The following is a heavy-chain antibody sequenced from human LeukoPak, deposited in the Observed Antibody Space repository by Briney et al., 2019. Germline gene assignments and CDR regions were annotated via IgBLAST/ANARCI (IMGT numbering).Heavy chain of an antibody. Sequence: ASVKVSCKASGYTFTSYGISWVRQAPGQGLEWMGWISAYNGNINYAQKFQDRVTMTTDTSTSTAYMELRSPRSDDTAVYYCARDPVYSGADLDYWGQGTLVTVSS. V-gene: IGHV1-18*01. CDR1: GYTFTSYG. CDR3: ARDPVYSGADLDY. D-gene: IGHD5-12*01. CDR2: ISAYNGNI. J-gene: IGHJ4*02.